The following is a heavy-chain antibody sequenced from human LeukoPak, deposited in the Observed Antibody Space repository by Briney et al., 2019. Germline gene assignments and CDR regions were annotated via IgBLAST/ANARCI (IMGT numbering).Heavy chain of an antibody. V-gene: IGHV1-2*02. CDR1: GYTFTGYY. Sequence: ASVKVSCKASGYTFTGYYMHWVRQAPGQGLEWMGWINPNSGGTNYAQKFQGRVTMTRDTSISTAYMELSRLRSDDTAVYYCARADYYDSSGFVSYYYYGMDVWGQETTVTVSS. D-gene: IGHD3-22*01. CDR2: INPNSGGT. J-gene: IGHJ6*02. CDR3: ARADYYDSSGFVSYYYYGMDV.